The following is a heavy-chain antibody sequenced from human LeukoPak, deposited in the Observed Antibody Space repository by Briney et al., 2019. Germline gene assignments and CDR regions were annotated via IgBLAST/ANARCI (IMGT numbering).Heavy chain of an antibody. D-gene: IGHD2-8*02. CDR2: IYYSGNT. V-gene: IGHV4-31*03. J-gene: IGHJ4*02. CDR1: GGSINTGAYY. Sequence: SETLSLTCTVSGGSINTGAYYWTWIRQPPGKGLEWIGYIYYSGNTYYNPSLKSRVTFSLDTSKNQFSLKLGSVTAADTAVYYCATGGGRFPFDHWGQGTLVTVSS. CDR3: ATGGGRFPFDH.